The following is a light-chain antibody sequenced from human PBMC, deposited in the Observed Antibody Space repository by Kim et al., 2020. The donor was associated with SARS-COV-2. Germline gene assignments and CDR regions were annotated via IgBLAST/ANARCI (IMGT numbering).Light chain of an antibody. Sequence: GQKVTMSCSGSSSNIGKNYVCWYQQLPGTAPKLLIYDNDQRPSGIPDRFSGSKSGTSATLGITGLQTGDEADYYCATWDSSLSAVLFGGGTQLTVL. CDR1: SSNIGKNY. V-gene: IGLV1-51*01. CDR3: ATWDSSLSAVL. CDR2: DND. J-gene: IGLJ2*01.